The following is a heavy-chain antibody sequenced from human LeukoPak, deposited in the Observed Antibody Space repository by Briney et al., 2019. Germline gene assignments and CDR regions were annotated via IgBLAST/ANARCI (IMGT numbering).Heavy chain of an antibody. CDR3: ARVLHGSGKGAFDI. Sequence: GGSLRLSCAASGFTFDDYGMSWVRQAPGKGLEWVSGINWNGGSTGYADSVKGRFNISRDNAKNSLYLQMNSLRAEDTALYYCARVLHGSGKGAFDIWGQGTMVTVSS. J-gene: IGHJ3*02. D-gene: IGHD3-10*01. CDR2: INWNGGST. CDR1: GFTFDDYG. V-gene: IGHV3-20*04.